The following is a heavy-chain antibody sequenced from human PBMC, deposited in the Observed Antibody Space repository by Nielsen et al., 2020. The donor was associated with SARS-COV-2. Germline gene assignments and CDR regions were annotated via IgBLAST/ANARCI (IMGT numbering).Heavy chain of an antibody. CDR3: ARGSRYCSGGSCYLPTMIVVVPIFDY. CDR1: GGSISSGGYY. V-gene: IGHV4-31*03. Sequence: SETLSLTCTVSGGSISSGGYYWSWIRQHPGKGLEWIGYIYYSGSTYYNPSLKSRVTISVDTSKNQFSLKLSSVTAADTAVYYCARGSRYCSGGSCYLPTMIVVVPIFDYWGQGTLVTVSS. D-gene: IGHD2-15*01. CDR2: IYYSGST. J-gene: IGHJ4*02.